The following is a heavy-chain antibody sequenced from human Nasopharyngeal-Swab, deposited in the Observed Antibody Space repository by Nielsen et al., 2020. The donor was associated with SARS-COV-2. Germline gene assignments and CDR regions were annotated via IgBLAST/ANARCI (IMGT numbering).Heavy chain of an antibody. CDR2: IRQDGSEK. Sequence: GESLKISCAASGFTFSSYWMSWVRQAPGKGLEWVANIRQDGSEKYYVDSVKGRFTISRNNAKNSLYLQMNSLRAEDTAVYYCARDSDNPYSGYGMDVWGQGTTVTVSS. J-gene: IGHJ6*02. D-gene: IGHD6-13*01. V-gene: IGHV3-7*01. CDR3: ARDSDNPYSGYGMDV. CDR1: GFTFSSYW.